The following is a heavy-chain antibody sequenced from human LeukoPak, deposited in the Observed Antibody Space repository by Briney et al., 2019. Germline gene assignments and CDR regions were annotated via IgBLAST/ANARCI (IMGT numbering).Heavy chain of an antibody. V-gene: IGHV5-51*01. CDR3: ARRRYYDSRGYPTETIPFAFDI. CDR2: IYPGDSDT. J-gene: IGHJ3*02. Sequence: GESLKISCMGSGYSFTSYWIGWVRQMPGKGLEWMGIIYPGDSDTRYSPSFQGQVTISADKSISTAYLQWSSLKASDTAMYYCARRRYYDSRGYPTETIPFAFDIWGQGTMVTVSS. D-gene: IGHD3-22*01. CDR1: GYSFTSYW.